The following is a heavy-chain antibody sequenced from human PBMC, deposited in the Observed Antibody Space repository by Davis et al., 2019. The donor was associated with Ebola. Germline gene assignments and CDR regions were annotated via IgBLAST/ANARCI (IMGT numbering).Heavy chain of an antibody. CDR3: ALDPGSWELLVPY. CDR2: INHSGST. J-gene: IGHJ4*02. Sequence: MPGGSLRLSCAVYGGSFSGYYWGWIRQPPGKGLEWLGEINHSGSTNYNPSLKSRVTISVDTSKNQFSLKLSSVTAADTAVYYCALDPGSWELLVPYWGQGTLVTVSS. V-gene: IGHV4-34*01. CDR1: GGSFSGYY. D-gene: IGHD1-26*01.